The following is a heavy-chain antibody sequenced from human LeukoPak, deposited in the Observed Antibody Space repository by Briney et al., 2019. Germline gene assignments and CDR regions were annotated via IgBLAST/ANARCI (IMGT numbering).Heavy chain of an antibody. J-gene: IGHJ5*02. CDR1: GGSIRSSSYY. CDR2: IYYSGST. D-gene: IGHD2-2*01. Sequence: PSETLSLTCTVSGGSIRSSSYYWGWIRQPPGKGLEWIGSIYYSGSTYYNPSLKSRVTISVDTSKNQFSLKLSSVTAADTAVYYCARRRRVVSNWFDPWGQGTLVTVSS. V-gene: IGHV4-39*07. CDR3: ARRRRVVSNWFDP.